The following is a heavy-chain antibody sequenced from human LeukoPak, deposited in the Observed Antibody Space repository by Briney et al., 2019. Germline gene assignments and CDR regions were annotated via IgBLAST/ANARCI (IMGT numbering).Heavy chain of an antibody. CDR3: ARDDIAVADNFDY. Sequence: ASVKVSCKASGYTFTGHYMHWVRQAPGQGLEGMGWINPNSGGTNYARKFQGRVTMTRDTSISTAYMELSRLRSDDTAVYYCARDDIAVADNFDYWGQGTLVTVSS. CDR1: GYTFTGHY. CDR2: INPNSGGT. D-gene: IGHD6-19*01. J-gene: IGHJ4*02. V-gene: IGHV1-2*02.